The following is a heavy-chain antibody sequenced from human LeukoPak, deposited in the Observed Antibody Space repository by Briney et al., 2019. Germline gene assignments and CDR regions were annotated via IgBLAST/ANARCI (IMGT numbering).Heavy chain of an antibody. V-gene: IGHV1-2*02. CDR1: GYTFTVYF. D-gene: IGHD2-21*01. CDR3: TIIPNVILFTHYFEY. J-gene: IGHJ4*02. CDR2: INPNSGDT. Sequence: GASVKVSCKASGYTFTVYFMHWVRQAPGQRLEWMGWINPNSGDTNYAQKFQGRVTMTRDTSISTAYMELSRLRSDDTAVYYCTIIPNVILFTHYFEYWGQGTLVTVSS.